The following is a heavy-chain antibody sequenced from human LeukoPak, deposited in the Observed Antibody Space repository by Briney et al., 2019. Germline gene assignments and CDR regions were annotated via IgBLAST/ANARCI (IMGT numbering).Heavy chain of an antibody. Sequence: GGPLRLSCAASGFTFSSYGMHWVRQAPGKGLEWVAVIWYDGSNKYYADSVKGRFTISRDNSKNTLYLQMNSLRAEDTAVYYCARGVFVGYDILTGYYFDYWGQGTLVTVSS. V-gene: IGHV3-33*01. CDR3: ARGVFVGYDILTGYYFDY. CDR2: IWYDGSNK. J-gene: IGHJ4*02. D-gene: IGHD3-9*01. CDR1: GFTFSSYG.